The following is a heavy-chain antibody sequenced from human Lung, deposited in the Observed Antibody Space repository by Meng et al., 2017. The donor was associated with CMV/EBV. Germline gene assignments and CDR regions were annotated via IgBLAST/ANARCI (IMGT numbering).Heavy chain of an antibody. CDR1: GFTVSRNS. CDR2: IYYDDST. J-gene: IGHJ4*02. CDR3: ARRDDLLGFDY. Sequence: ESXKISCAISGFTVSRNSMSWVRQAPGKGLEWVSVIYYDDSTYYADSVKGRFTMSRDSSMNTVFLQMNSLRVEDTAVYYCARRDDLLGFDYWGQGTLVTVSS. D-gene: IGHD2-15*01. V-gene: IGHV3-53*01.